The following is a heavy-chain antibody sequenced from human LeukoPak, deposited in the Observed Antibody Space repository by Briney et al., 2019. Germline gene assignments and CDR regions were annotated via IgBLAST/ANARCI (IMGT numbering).Heavy chain of an antibody. CDR1: GVTFSSYG. CDR2: IGGSGSSR. V-gene: IGHV3-23*01. CDR3: ARLTVSCFDF. J-gene: IGHJ4*02. Sequence: PPGSLCPSSAAYGVTFSSYGISRGRQTPGKGLEWGSDIGGSGSSRSYIDSVKFKFTISRENSKNTLFLQMNGLGAEDTAVYYCARLTVSCFDFCGQGTLVTVSS. D-gene: IGHD4-11*01.